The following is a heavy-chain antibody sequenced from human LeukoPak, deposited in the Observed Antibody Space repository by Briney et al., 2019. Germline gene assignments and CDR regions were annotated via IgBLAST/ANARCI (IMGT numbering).Heavy chain of an antibody. Sequence: SETLSLTCAVYGGSFSGYYWSWIRQPPGKGLEWIGEIDHSGSTNYNPSLKSRVTISVDTSKNQFSLKLSSVTAADTAVYYCARGESSGYSFDYWGQGTLVTVSS. CDR2: IDHSGST. CDR1: GGSFSGYY. D-gene: IGHD3-22*01. J-gene: IGHJ4*02. V-gene: IGHV4-34*01. CDR3: ARGESSGYSFDY.